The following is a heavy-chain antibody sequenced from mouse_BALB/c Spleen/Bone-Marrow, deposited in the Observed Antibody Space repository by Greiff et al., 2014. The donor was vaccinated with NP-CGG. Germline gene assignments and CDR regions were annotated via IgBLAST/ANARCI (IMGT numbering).Heavy chain of an antibody. V-gene: IGHV14-3*02. D-gene: IGHD1-1*01. CDR2: IDPANGNT. CDR1: GFNIKDTY. J-gene: IGHJ2*01. CDR3: ANYYYGYYFDS. Sequence: EVKLVESGAELVKPGASVKLSCTASGFNIKDTYMHWVKQRPEQGLGWIGRIDPANGNTKYDPKFQGKATITADTSSNTAYLQLSSLTSEDTAVYYCANYYYGYYFDSWGQGTTLTVSS.